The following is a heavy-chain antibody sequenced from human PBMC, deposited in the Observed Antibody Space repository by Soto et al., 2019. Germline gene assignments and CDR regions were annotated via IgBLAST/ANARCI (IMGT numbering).Heavy chain of an antibody. Sequence: SETLSLTCTVSGGSISSSSYYWGWIRQPPGKGLEWIGSIYYSGSTYYNPSLKSRVTISVDTFKNQFSLKLSSVTAADTAVYYCARAPKTKQLRGFDYWDKGTLVTVSS. D-gene: IGHD1-1*01. CDR2: IYYSGST. CDR3: ARAPKTKQLRGFDY. CDR1: GGSISSSSYY. J-gene: IGHJ4*02. V-gene: IGHV4-39*01.